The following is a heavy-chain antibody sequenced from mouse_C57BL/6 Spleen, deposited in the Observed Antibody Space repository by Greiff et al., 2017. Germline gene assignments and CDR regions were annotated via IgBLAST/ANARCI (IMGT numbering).Heavy chain of an antibody. V-gene: IGHV3-6*01. CDR3: ARESRYFDV. Sequence: EVQLVESGPGLVKPSQSLSLTCSVTGYSITSGYYWNWIRQFPGNKLEWMGYISYDGSNNYNPSLKNRISITRDTSKNQFFLKLNSVTTEDTATYYGARESRYFDVWGTGTTVTVSS. J-gene: IGHJ1*03. CDR2: ISYDGSN. CDR1: GYSITSGYY.